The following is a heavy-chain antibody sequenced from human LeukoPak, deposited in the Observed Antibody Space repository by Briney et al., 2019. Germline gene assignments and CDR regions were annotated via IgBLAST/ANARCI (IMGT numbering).Heavy chain of an antibody. CDR2: IIPIFGTA. D-gene: IGHD4-17*01. J-gene: IGHJ6*03. Sequence: GASVKVSCKASGYTFTSYGISWVRQAPGQGLEWMGGIIPIFGTANYAQKFQGRVTITADESTSTAYMELSSLRSEDTAVYYCARDNGDFYYYYYMDVWGKGTTVTISS. CDR1: GYTFTSYG. CDR3: ARDNGDFYYYYYMDV. V-gene: IGHV1-69*13.